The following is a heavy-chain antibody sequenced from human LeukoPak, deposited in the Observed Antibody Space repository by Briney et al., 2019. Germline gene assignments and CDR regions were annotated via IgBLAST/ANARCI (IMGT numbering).Heavy chain of an antibody. CDR3: ARRARDWYSPIEY. Sequence: SQTLSLTCTVSGDSISSDTYYWSWIRQPAGKGLQWIGRTHASGSFMYNPSLKSRLTISIDTSKKQFPLKLSSVTDADTAVYYCARRARDWYSPIEYWGPGTLVTVSS. J-gene: IGHJ4*02. V-gene: IGHV4-61*02. D-gene: IGHD2-21*02. CDR2: THASGSF. CDR1: GDSISSDTYY.